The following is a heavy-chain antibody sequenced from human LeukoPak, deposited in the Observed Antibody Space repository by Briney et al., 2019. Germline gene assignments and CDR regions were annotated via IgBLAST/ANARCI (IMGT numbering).Heavy chain of an antibody. V-gene: IGHV3-7*01. CDR1: GFTFSTSW. Sequence: GGSLRLSCAASGFTFSTSWMSWVRQSPGKGLEWVADMNPVGGVKYYVDSVKGRFTIPRDNAKNSIYLQMDSLRAEDTAVYYCARDPAYGALDYWGQGTLVTVSS. CDR2: MNPVGGVK. D-gene: IGHD4-17*01. J-gene: IGHJ4*02. CDR3: ARDPAYGALDY.